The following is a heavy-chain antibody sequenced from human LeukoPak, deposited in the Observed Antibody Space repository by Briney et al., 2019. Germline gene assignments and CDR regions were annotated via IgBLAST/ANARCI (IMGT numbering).Heavy chain of an antibody. CDR2: VYHTGGT. V-gene: IGHV4-38-2*02. CDR3: AREEGATQDAN. CDR1: GFSISSGYY. Sequence: PSETLSLTCTVSGFSISSGYYWAWIRQPPGKGLGWIGSVYHTGGTYYNPSLKSRVTISVDTSRNQFSLRLSSVTAADTAVYYCAREEGATQDANWGQGTLVLVSS. D-gene: IGHD1-26*01. J-gene: IGHJ4*02.